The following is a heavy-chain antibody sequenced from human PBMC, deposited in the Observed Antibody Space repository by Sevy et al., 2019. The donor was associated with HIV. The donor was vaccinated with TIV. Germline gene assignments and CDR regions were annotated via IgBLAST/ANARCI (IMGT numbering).Heavy chain of an antibody. CDR1: GFTFSNYN. V-gene: IGHV3-21*01. CDR2: ISSSSRYI. Sequence: GESLKISCAASGFTFSNYNMNWVRQAPGKGLEWVSSISSSSRYIYYADSMKGPFTISRDNAKNSLYLQMNSLRAEDTAVYYCARVVAYCSGGSCFPGYYYGMDVWGQGTTVTVSS. CDR3: ARVVAYCSGGSCFPGYYYGMDV. D-gene: IGHD2-15*01. J-gene: IGHJ6*02.